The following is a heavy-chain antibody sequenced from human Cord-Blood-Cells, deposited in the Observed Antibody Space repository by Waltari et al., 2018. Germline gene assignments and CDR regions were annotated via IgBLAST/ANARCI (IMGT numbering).Heavy chain of an antibody. CDR3: ARGNSSGWYNWFDP. J-gene: IGHJ5*02. D-gene: IGHD6-19*01. CDR2: IIPILCRA. Sequence: QVQLVQSGAEVKKPGSSVKVSCKASGGTFSSYAISWVRQAPGQGLEWMGGIIPILCRANYARKFQGRVTITADESTSTAYMGLSSLRSEDTAVYYCARGNSSGWYNWFDPWGQGTLVTVSS. V-gene: IGHV1-69*11. CDR1: GGTFSSYA.